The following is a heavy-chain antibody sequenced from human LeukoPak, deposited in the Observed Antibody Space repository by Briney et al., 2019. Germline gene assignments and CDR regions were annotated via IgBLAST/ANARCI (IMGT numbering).Heavy chain of an antibody. CDR1: GGSLSSSSTSY. J-gene: IGHJ4*02. V-gene: IGHV4-39*07. CDR2: MNYGGAS. Sequence: SETLSLTCTVSGGSLSSSSTSYWGWIRQPPGKGLGWIGSMNYGGASHYNPSLKSRFTIAVDTSKKHFSLKLSSVTAADTAVYYCARARRGSYSLFDYWGQGTLVTVSS. CDR3: ARARRGSYSLFDY. D-gene: IGHD3-16*01.